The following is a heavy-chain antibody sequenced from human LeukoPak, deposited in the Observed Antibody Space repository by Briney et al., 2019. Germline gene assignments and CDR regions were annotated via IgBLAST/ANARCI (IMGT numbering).Heavy chain of an antibody. V-gene: IGHV4-59*01. Sequence: SETLSLTCTVSGGSISSYYWSWIRQPPEKGLEWIGYIYYSGSTNYNPSLKSRVTISVDTSKNQFSLKLSSVTAADTAVYYCARTHYYGSGSYCWFDPWGQGTLVTVSS. J-gene: IGHJ5*02. D-gene: IGHD3-10*01. CDR3: ARTHYYGSGSYCWFDP. CDR1: GGSISSYY. CDR2: IYYSGST.